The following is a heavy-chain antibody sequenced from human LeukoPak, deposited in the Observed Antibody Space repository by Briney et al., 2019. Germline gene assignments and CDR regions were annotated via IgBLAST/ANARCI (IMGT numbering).Heavy chain of an antibody. CDR2: INHSGST. CDR3: ARRRRQWLPQGGFDP. V-gene: IGHV4-34*01. J-gene: IGHJ5*02. CDR1: GGSFSGYY. D-gene: IGHD6-19*01. Sequence: PSETLSLTCAVYGGSFSGYYWSWIRQPPGKGLEWIGEINHSGSTNYNPSLKSRVTISVDTSKNQFSLKLSSVTAADTAVYYCARRRRQWLPQGGFDPWGQGTLVTVSS.